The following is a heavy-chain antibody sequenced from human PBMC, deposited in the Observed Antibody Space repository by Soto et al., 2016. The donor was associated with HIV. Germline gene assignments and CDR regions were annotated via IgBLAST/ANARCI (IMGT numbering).Heavy chain of an antibody. V-gene: IGHV1-2*02. CDR1: GYTFTDYY. CDR2: INPNSGGT. J-gene: IGHJ5*02. D-gene: IGHD3-22*01. Sequence: QVQLVQSGAEVKKPGASVKVSCKASGYTFTDYYMHWVRQAPGQGLEWMGWINPNSGGTKYAQKFQGRVTMTRDTSISTAYMELSRLRSDDTAVYYCARSTYYYDSSGYYWFDPWGQGTLVTVSS. CDR3: ARSTYYYDSSGYYWFDP.